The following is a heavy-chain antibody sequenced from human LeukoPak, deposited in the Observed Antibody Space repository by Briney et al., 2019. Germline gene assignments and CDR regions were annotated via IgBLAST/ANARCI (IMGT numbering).Heavy chain of an antibody. D-gene: IGHD3-22*01. V-gene: IGHV3-7*01. CDR2: IKEDGSEK. Sequence: GSLRLSCAASGFTFSSCWMSWVRQAPGKGLEWVANIKEDGSEKYYVDSVKGRFTISRDNAKNSLYLQMNSLRAEDTAVYYCARDCDTSGYYYCGMDVWGQGTTVAVSS. J-gene: IGHJ6*02. CDR1: GFTFSSCW. CDR3: ARDCDTSGYYYCGMDV.